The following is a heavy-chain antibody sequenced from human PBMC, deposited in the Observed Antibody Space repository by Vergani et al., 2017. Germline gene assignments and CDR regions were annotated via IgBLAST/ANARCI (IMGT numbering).Heavy chain of an antibody. CDR2: IKQDGSED. J-gene: IGHJ4*02. V-gene: IGHV3-7*01. CDR3: ARGKYYYDSSGYYSTVGFDY. D-gene: IGHD3-22*01. Sequence: EVLLVESGGDLVQPGGSLRLSCEASGFNFQIYWMGWVRQTAEKGLEWVANIKQDGSEDYYVDSVKGRFTITRDNAKKFIYLQMNSLRADDTAVYYCARGKYYYDSSGYYSTVGFDYWGQGTLVTVSS. CDR1: GFNFQIYW.